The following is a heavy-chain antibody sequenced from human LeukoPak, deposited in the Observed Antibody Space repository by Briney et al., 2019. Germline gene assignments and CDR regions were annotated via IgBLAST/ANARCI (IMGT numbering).Heavy chain of an antibody. J-gene: IGHJ3*02. CDR3: ARETYYDSSGYYYARAFDI. D-gene: IGHD3-22*01. Sequence: GGSLRLSCAASGFTFSSYAMSWVRQAPGKGLEWVSAISGSGGSTYYADSVKGRFTISRDNSKNSLYLQMNSLRAEDTAVYYCARETYYDSSGYYYARAFDIWGQGTMVTVSS. V-gene: IGHV3-23*01. CDR1: GFTFSSYA. CDR2: ISGSGGST.